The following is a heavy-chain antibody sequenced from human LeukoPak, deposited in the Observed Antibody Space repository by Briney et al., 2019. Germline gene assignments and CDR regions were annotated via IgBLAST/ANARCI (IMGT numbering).Heavy chain of an antibody. CDR3: ARAGGYNYGYDY. CDR1: GFTFSSYG. CDR2: IAYDGSYE. V-gene: IGHV3-30*03. Sequence: GGSLRLSCEASGFTFSSYGMHWVRQAPGKGLEWVAIIAYDGSYENYGDSVKGRFTISRDNSKNTLYLQMNSPIAEDTAVYYCARAGGYNYGYDYWGQGTLVTVSS. D-gene: IGHD5-18*01. J-gene: IGHJ4*02.